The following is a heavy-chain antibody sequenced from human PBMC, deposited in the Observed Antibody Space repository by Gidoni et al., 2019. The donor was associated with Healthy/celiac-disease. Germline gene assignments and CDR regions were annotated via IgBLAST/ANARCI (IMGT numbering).Heavy chain of an antibody. Sequence: QVQLVQSGAEVKKPGASVKVSCQASGYTFPSYGISWVRQAPGPGLEWMGWISAYDGNTNYAQKLQGRVTMTTDTSTSTAYMELRSLRSDDTAVYYCAREIGAAGPYEALEYWGQGTLVTVSS. CDR1: GYTFPSYG. CDR3: AREIGAAGPYEALEY. CDR2: ISAYDGNT. J-gene: IGHJ4*02. D-gene: IGHD6-13*01. V-gene: IGHV1-18*01.